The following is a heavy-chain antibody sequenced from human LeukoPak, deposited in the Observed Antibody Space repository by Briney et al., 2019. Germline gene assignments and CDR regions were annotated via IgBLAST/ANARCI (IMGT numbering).Heavy chain of an antibody. CDR2: ISGSGGST. Sequence: PGGSLRLSCAASGFTFSSYAMSWVRQAPGKGLEWVSAISGSGGSTYYADSVKGRFTISRDNSRDTLYLQMNSLRAEDTAVYYCEKGYYDYVWGSYYFDYWGQGTLVTVSS. D-gene: IGHD3-16*01. V-gene: IGHV3-23*01. J-gene: IGHJ4*02. CDR3: EKGYYDYVWGSYYFDY. CDR1: GFTFSSYA.